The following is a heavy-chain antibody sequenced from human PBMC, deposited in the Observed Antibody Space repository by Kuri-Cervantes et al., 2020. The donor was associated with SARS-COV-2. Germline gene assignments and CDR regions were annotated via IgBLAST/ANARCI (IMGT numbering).Heavy chain of an antibody. CDR3: ARGPIPAAMFYYFDY. J-gene: IGHJ4*02. Sequence: GESLKISCAASGFTFNTYSMDWVRLAPGKGLEWVAVISYDGSNKYYADSVKGRFTISRDNSKNTLYLQMNSLRAEDTAVYYCARGPIPAAMFYYFDYWGQGTLVTVSS. CDR2: ISYDGSNK. D-gene: IGHD2-2*01. V-gene: IGHV3-30-3*01. CDR1: GFTFNTYS.